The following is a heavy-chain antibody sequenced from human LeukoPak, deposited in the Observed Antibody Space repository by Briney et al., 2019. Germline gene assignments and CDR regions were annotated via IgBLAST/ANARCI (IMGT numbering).Heavy chain of an antibody. CDR3: ARAYYYGSGSYLDY. J-gene: IGHJ4*02. Sequence: SETLSLTCTVSGGSISGYYWSWIRQPPGKGLQWIGYISYSGGTNYNPSLKSRVTISVDTSKNQFSLKLSSVTAADTAVYYCARAYYYGSGSYLDYWGQGTLVTVSS. CDR1: GGSISGYY. D-gene: IGHD3-10*01. CDR2: ISYSGGT. V-gene: IGHV4-59*01.